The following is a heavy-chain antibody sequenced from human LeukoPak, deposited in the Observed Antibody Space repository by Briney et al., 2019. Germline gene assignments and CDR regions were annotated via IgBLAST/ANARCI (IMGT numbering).Heavy chain of an antibody. Sequence: GSLRLSCAASGFTFSSYAMHWVRQAPGKGLEWVAVISYDGSNKYYADSVKGRFTISRDNSKNTLYLQMNSLRAEDTAVYYCASPYSSGWYEAYYFDYWGQGTLVTVSS. CDR2: ISYDGSNK. V-gene: IGHV3-30-3*01. D-gene: IGHD6-19*01. CDR3: ASPYSSGWYEAYYFDY. CDR1: GFTFSSYA. J-gene: IGHJ4*02.